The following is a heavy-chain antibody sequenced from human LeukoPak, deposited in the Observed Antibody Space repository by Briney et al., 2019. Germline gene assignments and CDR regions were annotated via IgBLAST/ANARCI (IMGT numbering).Heavy chain of an antibody. D-gene: IGHD2/OR15-2a*01. CDR3: ARGSSGRFDP. V-gene: IGHV3-21*01. J-gene: IGHJ5*02. Sequence: GGSLRLSCGASGFTFSSYAMSWVRQAPGKGLEWVSSISSSSSYIYYADSVKGRFTISRDNAKYSLYLQMNSLRAEDTAVYYCARGSSGRFDPWGQGTLVTVSS. CDR1: GFTFSSYA. CDR2: ISSSSSYI.